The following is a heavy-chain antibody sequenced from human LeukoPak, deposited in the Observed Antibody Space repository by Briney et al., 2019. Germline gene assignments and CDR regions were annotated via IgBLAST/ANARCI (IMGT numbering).Heavy chain of an antibody. CDR3: ARNFYGDGFDI. J-gene: IGHJ3*02. CDR1: GYLGNHD. V-gene: IGHV1-8*02. D-gene: IGHD2/OR15-2a*01. CDR2: MNPNSGNT. Sequence: VASVKVSCKASGYLGNHDINWVRQSTGQGLEWMGWMNPNSGNTGYAQKFQGRVTLTRDTSTSTAYMELSSLRPEDTAVYVCARNFYGDGFDIWGQGTKVTVS.